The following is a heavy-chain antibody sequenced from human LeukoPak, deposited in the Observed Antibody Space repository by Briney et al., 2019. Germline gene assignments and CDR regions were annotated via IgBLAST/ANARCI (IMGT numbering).Heavy chain of an antibody. Sequence: GGSLRLSCAASGFPFSSYSMTWVRQAPGKGLEWVANIKQDGSEKYYVASVKGRFTISRDNAKNSLYLQMNSLRAEDTAVYYCARAMDYWGQGTLVTVSS. V-gene: IGHV3-7*01. CDR1: GFPFSSYS. CDR3: ARAMDY. J-gene: IGHJ4*02. CDR2: IKQDGSEK.